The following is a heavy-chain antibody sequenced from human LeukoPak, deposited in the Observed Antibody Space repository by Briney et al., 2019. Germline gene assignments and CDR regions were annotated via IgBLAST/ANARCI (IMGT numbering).Heavy chain of an antibody. Sequence: PSETLSLTCTVSGGSISSHYWSWIRQPPGKGLEWIGYIYYSGSTNYNPSLKSRVTISVDTSKNQFSLKLSSETAADTAVYYCARGYFDSESDYYYYYYMDVWGKGTTVTVSS. V-gene: IGHV4-59*11. CDR1: GGSISSHY. J-gene: IGHJ6*03. D-gene: IGHD3-9*01. CDR3: ARGYFDSESDYYYYYYMDV. CDR2: IYYSGST.